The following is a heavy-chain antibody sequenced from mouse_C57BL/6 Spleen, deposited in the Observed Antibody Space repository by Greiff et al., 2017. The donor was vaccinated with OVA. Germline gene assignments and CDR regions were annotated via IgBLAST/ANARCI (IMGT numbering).Heavy chain of an antibody. CDR1: GYTFTSYW. CDR3: ARGYSKPYAMDY. CDR2: IYPGSGST. D-gene: IGHD2-5*01. J-gene: IGHJ4*01. Sequence: VQLQQPGAELVKPGASVKMSCKASGYTFTSYWITWVKQRPGQGLEWIGDIYPGSGSTTYNEKFKSKATLTVDTSSSTAYMQLSSLTSEDSAVYYCARGYSKPYAMDYWGQGTSVTVSS. V-gene: IGHV1-55*01.